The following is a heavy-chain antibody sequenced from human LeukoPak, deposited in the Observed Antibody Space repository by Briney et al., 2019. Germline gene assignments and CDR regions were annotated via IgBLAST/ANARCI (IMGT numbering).Heavy chain of an antibody. V-gene: IGHV3-30-3*01. J-gene: IGHJ6*02. CDR2: ISYDGSNK. D-gene: IGHD2-15*01. Sequence: GGSLRLSCAASGFTFSSYAMPWVRQAPGKGLEWVAVISYDGSNKYYAGSVKGRFTISRDNSKNTLYLQMNSLRAEDTAVYYGSRDLDIVVMVAAIPGNYYYGTDVWGQGTTVTVSS. CDR3: SRDLDIVVMVAAIPGNYYYGTDV. CDR1: GFTFSSYA.